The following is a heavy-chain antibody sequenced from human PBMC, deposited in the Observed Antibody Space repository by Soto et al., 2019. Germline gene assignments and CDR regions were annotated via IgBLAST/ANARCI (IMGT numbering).Heavy chain of an antibody. V-gene: IGHV3-21*01. CDR3: ARDHIAAAGTPSPI. CDR1: GFTFSSYS. J-gene: IGHJ4*02. CDR2: ISSSSYI. Sequence: GGSLRLSCAASGFTFSSYSMNWVRQAPGKGLEWVSSISSSSYIYYADSVKGRFTISRDNAKNSLYLQMNSLGAEDTAVYYCARDHIAAAGTPSPIWGQGTLVTVSS. D-gene: IGHD6-13*01.